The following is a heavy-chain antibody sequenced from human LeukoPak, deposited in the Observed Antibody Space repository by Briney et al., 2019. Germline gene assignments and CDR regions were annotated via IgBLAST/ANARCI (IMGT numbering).Heavy chain of an antibody. Sequence: GGSLRLSCAASGFAFSYYGMHWVRQAPGKGLEWVAVISHDGSDKYYADFVKGRLTISRDNAKNTLYLQVNSLRAEDTAVYYCAKDWRYSSSTTPYWGQGTLVTVSS. J-gene: IGHJ4*02. CDR3: AKDWRYSSSTTPY. CDR1: GFAFSYYG. CDR2: ISHDGSDK. V-gene: IGHV3-30*18. D-gene: IGHD2-2*01.